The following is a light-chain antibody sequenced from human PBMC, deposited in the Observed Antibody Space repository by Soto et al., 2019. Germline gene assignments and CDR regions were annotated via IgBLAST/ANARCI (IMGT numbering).Light chain of an antibody. J-gene: IGKJ4*01. CDR1: QSVSSSY. CDR2: GAS. Sequence: EIVLTQSPGTLSLSPGERATLSCRASQSVSSSYLAWYQQKPGQAPRLVIYGASSRATGIPDRFSGSGSGTDFTLTLSRLEPEDFAVYYCQQYGSSPPLTFGGGTKVEIK. V-gene: IGKV3-20*01. CDR3: QQYGSSPPLT.